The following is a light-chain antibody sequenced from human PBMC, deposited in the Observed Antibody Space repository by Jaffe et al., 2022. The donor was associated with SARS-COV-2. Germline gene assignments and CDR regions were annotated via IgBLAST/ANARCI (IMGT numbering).Light chain of an antibody. V-gene: IGKV3-11*01. Sequence: EVVLTQSPATLSLSPGERATLSCRASQSVATYLAWYQQKHGQAPRLLIYDASDRAAGIPDRFSGSGSGTDFTLTISSLEPEDFAVYYCQQRVDWPLTFGGGTKVEIK. CDR2: DAS. CDR3: QQRVDWPLT. J-gene: IGKJ4*01. CDR1: QSVATY.